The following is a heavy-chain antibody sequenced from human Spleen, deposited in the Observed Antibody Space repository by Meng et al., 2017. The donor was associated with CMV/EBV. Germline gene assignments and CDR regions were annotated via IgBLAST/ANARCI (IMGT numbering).Heavy chain of an antibody. D-gene: IGHD3-10*01. CDR1: GFTFSSYE. CDR3: ARESMARGVLLGGIDH. Sequence: GESLKISCAASGFTFSSYEMNWVRQAPGKGLEWIAFISISGFTIYYAESMKDRFTISRDNTKNSLYLQMNSLRPEDTALYYCARESMARGVLLGGIDHWGPGTLVTVSS. V-gene: IGHV3-48*03. J-gene: IGHJ4*02. CDR2: ISISGFTI.